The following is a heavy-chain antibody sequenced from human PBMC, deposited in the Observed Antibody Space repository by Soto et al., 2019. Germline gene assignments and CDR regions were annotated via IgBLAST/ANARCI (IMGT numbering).Heavy chain of an antibody. V-gene: IGHV1-46*03. Sequence: ASVKVSCKASGYTFTSHYMHWVRQAPGQGLEWMGIINPSGGSTSYAQKFQGRVTMTRDTSTSTVYMELSSLRSEDTAVYYCARAPDYGDYEPYYYYMDVWGKGTTVTVSS. J-gene: IGHJ6*03. CDR2: INPSGGST. CDR3: ARAPDYGDYEPYYYYMDV. CDR1: GYTFTSHY. D-gene: IGHD4-17*01.